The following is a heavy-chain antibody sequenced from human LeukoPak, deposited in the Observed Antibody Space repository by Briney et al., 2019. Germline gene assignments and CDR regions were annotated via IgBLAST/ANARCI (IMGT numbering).Heavy chain of an antibody. J-gene: IGHJ3*02. CDR1: GGSISSGGYY. V-gene: IGHV4-30-2*01. CDR3: ARKDVVTSAFDI. Sequence: SQTLSLTCTVSGGSISSGGYYWRWIRQPPGKGLEWIGYIYHSGSTYYNLSLKSRVTISVDRSKNQFSLKLSSVTAADTAVYYCARKDVVTSAFDIWGQGTMVTVSS. CDR2: IYHSGST. D-gene: IGHD4-11*01.